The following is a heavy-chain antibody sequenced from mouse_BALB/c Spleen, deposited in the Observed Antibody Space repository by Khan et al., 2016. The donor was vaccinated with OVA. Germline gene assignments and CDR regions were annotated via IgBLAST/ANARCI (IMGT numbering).Heavy chain of an antibody. Sequence: EVERVESGGDLVKPGGSLKLSCSASGFTFSTYAMSWVRQTPEKRLEWVATISSGGDYIYYPDSVQGRFPISRDNAKNTLYLQMSSLRSEDTAMYYCARHNYGPFAYWGQGTLVTVSA. CDR1: GFTFSTYA. CDR2: ISSGGDYI. CDR3: ARHNYGPFAY. V-gene: IGHV5-9-3*01. J-gene: IGHJ3*01. D-gene: IGHD1-1*01.